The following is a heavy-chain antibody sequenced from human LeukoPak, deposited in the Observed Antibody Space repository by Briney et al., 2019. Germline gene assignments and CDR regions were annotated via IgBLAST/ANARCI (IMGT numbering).Heavy chain of an antibody. Sequence: ASVKVSCKASGYTFTSYGISWVRQAPGQGLEWIGWISAYNGNTNYAQKLQGRVTMTTDASTSTAYMELRSLRSDDTAVYYCARSSPILESIAVVAFDIWGQGTMVTVSS. J-gene: IGHJ3*02. CDR1: GYTFTSYG. D-gene: IGHD6-6*01. CDR2: ISAYNGNT. CDR3: ARSSPILESIAVVAFDI. V-gene: IGHV1-18*01.